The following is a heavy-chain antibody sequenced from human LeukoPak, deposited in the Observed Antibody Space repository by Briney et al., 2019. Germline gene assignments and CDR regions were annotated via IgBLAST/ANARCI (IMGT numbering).Heavy chain of an antibody. Sequence: ASVKVSCKVSGYTLTELSMHWVRQAPGKGLEWMGGFDPEDGETIYAQKFQGRVTMTEDTSTDTAYMELSSLRSEDTAVYYCATDPGLLGRGSYYYGMDVWGQGTTVTVSS. D-gene: IGHD1-26*01. CDR3: ATDPGLLGRGSYYYGMDV. CDR2: FDPEDGET. V-gene: IGHV1-24*01. J-gene: IGHJ6*02. CDR1: GYTLTELS.